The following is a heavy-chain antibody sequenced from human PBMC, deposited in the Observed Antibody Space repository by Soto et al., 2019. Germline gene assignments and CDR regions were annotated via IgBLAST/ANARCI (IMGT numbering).Heavy chain of an antibody. Sequence: SETLSLTCTVSDDSIGRSNYFWGWIRQPPGKGLEWIGNIFYSGNTHYNPSLKSRVTISLDTSNHHFSLRVSSVTAADTAVYYCAIYLYSGDRSGSFCDWGPGSLVPVS. CDR3: AIYLYSGDRSGSFCD. CDR2: IFYSGNT. D-gene: IGHD5-12*01. V-gene: IGHV4-39*01. CDR1: DDSIGRSNYF. J-gene: IGHJ4*02.